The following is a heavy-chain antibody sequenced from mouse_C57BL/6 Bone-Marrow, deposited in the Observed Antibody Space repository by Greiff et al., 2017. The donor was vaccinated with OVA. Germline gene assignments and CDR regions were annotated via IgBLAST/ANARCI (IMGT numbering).Heavy chain of an antibody. J-gene: IGHJ2*01. D-gene: IGHD3-3*01. CDR2: IEPETGGT. V-gene: IGHV1-15*01. Sequence: QVQLKESGAELVRPGASVTLSCKASGYTFTDYEMHWVKQTPVHGLEWIGAIEPETGGTAYNQKFKGKAILTADKSSSTAYMELRSLTSEDSAVYYCTRRAGWVDYWGQGTTLTVSS. CDR1: GYTFTDYE. CDR3: TRRAGWVDY.